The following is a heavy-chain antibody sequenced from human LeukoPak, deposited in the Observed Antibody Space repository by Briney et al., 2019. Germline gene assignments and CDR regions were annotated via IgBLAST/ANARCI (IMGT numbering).Heavy chain of an antibody. V-gene: IGHV3-23*01. Sequence: GGSLRLSCAASGFTFSSYSMNWVRQAPGKGLEWVSAISGSGGSTYYADSVKGRFTISRDNSKNTLYLQMNSLRAEDTAVYYCAKEVSTSCYDCRWFDPWGQGTLVTVSS. CDR2: ISGSGGST. CDR1: GFTFSSYS. D-gene: IGHD2-2*01. J-gene: IGHJ5*02. CDR3: AKEVSTSCYDCRWFDP.